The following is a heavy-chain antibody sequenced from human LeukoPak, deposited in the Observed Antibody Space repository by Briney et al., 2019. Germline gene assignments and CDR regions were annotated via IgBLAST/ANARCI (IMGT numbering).Heavy chain of an antibody. CDR3: ARAKIVVVVAAPSDY. CDR1: GGTFSSYA. V-gene: IGHV1-69*13. Sequence: SVKVSCKASGGTFSSYAISWVRQAPGQGLEWMGGIIPIFGTANYAQKFQGRVTITADESTSTAYMELSSLRSEDTAVYYCARAKIVVVVAAPSDYWGQGTLVTVSS. CDR2: IIPIFGTA. D-gene: IGHD2-15*01. J-gene: IGHJ4*02.